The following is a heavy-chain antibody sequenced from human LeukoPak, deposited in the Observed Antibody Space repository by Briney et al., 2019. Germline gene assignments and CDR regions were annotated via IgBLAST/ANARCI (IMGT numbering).Heavy chain of an antibody. J-gene: IGHJ3*02. CDR1: GGSSSDTTYY. CDR2: IYFSET. Sequence: PSETLSLTCTVSGGSSSDTTYYWAWIRRPPGKGLEWIGSIYFSETKYNPSLKSRITISGDTSKNQFSLKLSSVTAADTAVYYCASPSKLVISRGGFDIWGQGTMVTVSA. CDR3: ASPSKLVISRGGFDI. V-gene: IGHV4-39*01. D-gene: IGHD3-22*01.